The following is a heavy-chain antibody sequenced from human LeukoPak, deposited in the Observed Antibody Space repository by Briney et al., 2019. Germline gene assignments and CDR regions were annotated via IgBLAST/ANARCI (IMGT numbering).Heavy chain of an antibody. CDR2: INPDSGGT. CDR3: ARAGGGSSSWYVGD. D-gene: IGHD6-13*01. Sequence: ALVKVSCKASGYIFIGRYIHWVRQAPGQGLEWMGWINPDSGGTIHAQKFLGRVTMTRDKSINTAYLELIRLTSDDAAIYYCARAGGGSSSWYVGDWGQGTLVTLSS. V-gene: IGHV1-2*02. CDR1: GYIFIGRY. J-gene: IGHJ4*02.